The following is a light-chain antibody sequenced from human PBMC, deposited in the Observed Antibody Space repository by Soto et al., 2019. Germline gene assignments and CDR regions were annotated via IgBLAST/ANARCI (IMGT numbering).Light chain of an antibody. V-gene: IGKV3-15*01. J-gene: IGKJ1*01. CDR1: QSVSIN. CDR3: QQRSNWPPWT. CDR2: DTS. Sequence: EIVMTLSPDTLSVSPGERATLSCRASQSVSINLACYQQKPGQAPRILIYDTSTRATGIPARFSGSGSGTEFTLTISSLQSEDFAVYYCQQRSNWPPWTFGQGTKVDIK.